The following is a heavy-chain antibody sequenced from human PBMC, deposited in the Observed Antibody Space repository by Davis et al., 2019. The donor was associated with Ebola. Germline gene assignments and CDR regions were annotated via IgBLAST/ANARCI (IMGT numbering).Heavy chain of an antibody. J-gene: IGHJ3*02. CDR2: INPITGGT. Sequence: ASVKVSCKASGYRFTSYYMHWVRQAPGQGLEWMGIINPITGGTSYAQNFQVRVNMTRDTSTSTVYMELSSLRSEDAAVYYCAREGGRYYASIGSVFVIWGQGPMVQVSS. D-gene: IGHD3-22*01. CDR1: GYRFTSYY. V-gene: IGHV1-46*01. CDR3: AREGGRYYASIGSVFVI.